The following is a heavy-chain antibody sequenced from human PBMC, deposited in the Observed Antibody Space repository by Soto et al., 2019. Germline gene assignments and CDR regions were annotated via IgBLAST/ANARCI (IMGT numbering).Heavy chain of an antibody. CDR1: GGSFSGYY. J-gene: IGHJ4*02. V-gene: IGHV4-34*11. CDR2: IYHTGTI. CDR3: ARQNVQIGPGFFDY. Sequence: PSETLSLTCAVYGGSFSGYYWSWIRQPPGKGLEWLTSIYHTGTIYITPSLRSRLTISSDTSRNQFSLNLTSVTAADTALYFCARQNVQIGPGFFDYGGRGTLVTVSS. D-gene: IGHD3-10*02.